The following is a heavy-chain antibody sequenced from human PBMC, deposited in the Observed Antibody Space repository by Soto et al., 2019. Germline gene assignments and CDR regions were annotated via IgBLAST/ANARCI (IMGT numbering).Heavy chain of an antibody. J-gene: IGHJ4*02. CDR1: GFTFSSYD. CDR3: AKYEGGIAVAGVDY. D-gene: IGHD6-19*01. Sequence: EVQLVESGGGLVQPGGSLRLSCAASGFTFSSYDMHWVRQATGKGLEWVSAIGTAGDTYYPGSVKGRFTISRENAKNTLYLQMNSLRAEDTAVYYCAKYEGGIAVAGVDYWGQGTLVTVSS. CDR2: IGTAGDT. V-gene: IGHV3-13*01.